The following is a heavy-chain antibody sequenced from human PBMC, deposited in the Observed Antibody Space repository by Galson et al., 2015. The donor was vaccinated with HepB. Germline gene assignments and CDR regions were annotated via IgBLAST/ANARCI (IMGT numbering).Heavy chain of an antibody. CDR1: GFTFSSYA. D-gene: IGHD3-16*02. CDR3: ARDAAGIMITFGGVIAEYYFDY. V-gene: IGHV3-30-3*01. CDR2: ISYDGSNK. Sequence: SLRLSCAASGFTFSSYAMHWVRQAPGKGLEWVAVISYDGSNKYYADSVKGRFTISRDNSKNTLYLQMNSLRAEDTAVYYCARDAAGIMITFGGVIAEYYFDYWGQGTLVTVSS. J-gene: IGHJ4*02.